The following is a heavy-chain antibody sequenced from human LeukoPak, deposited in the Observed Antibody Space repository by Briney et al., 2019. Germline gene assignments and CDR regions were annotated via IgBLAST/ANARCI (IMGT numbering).Heavy chain of an antibody. CDR2: INPNSGGT. Sequence: ASVKVSCKASGYTFTGYYMHWVRQAPGQGLEWMGWINPNSGGTNYAQKFQGRVTMTRDTSISTAYMELSRLRSDDTAVYYCARAFYGDYVWFDPWGHGTLVTVSS. V-gene: IGHV1-2*02. CDR1: GYTFTGYY. D-gene: IGHD4-17*01. J-gene: IGHJ5*02. CDR3: ARAFYGDYVWFDP.